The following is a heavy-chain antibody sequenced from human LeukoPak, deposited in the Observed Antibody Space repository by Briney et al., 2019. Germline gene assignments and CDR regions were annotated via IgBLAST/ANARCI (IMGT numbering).Heavy chain of an antibody. J-gene: IGHJ4*02. CDR3: SRSGGTYYVDN. Sequence: ASVKVSCKASVYTFTGHYIHWVRQAPGQGLEWMGWINSNSGGTNYAQNFQGRVTMTRDTSITTAYMELNSLRSDDTAVYFCSRSGGTYYVDNWGQGTLVTVSS. V-gene: IGHV1-2*02. CDR2: INSNSGGT. D-gene: IGHD3-3*01. CDR1: VYTFTGHY.